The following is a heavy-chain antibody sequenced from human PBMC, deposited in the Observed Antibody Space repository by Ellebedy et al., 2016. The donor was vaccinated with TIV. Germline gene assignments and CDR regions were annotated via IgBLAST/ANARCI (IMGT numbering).Heavy chain of an antibody. J-gene: IGHJ5*02. Sequence: SVKVSCXASGFTFTSSAVQWVRQARGQRLEWIGWIVVGSGNTNYAQKFQERVTITRDMSTSTAYMELRSLRSDDTAVYYCARDFGIGLNWFDPWGQGTLVTVSS. CDR3: ARDFGIGLNWFDP. V-gene: IGHV1-58*01. CDR1: GFTFTSSA. CDR2: IVVGSGNT. D-gene: IGHD3-3*01.